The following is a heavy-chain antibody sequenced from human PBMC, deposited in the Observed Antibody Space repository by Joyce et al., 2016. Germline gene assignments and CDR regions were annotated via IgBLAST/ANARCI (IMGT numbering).Heavy chain of an antibody. J-gene: IGHJ3*01. CDR3: ARGKAFDV. V-gene: IGHV3-7*01. Sequence: EVQLVESGGGLVQPGGSLRLSWAASGFTFSGNSMSWLRQAPGGGLEWVANIKPDGSAVYYLDSVKGRFTVSRDNARSLVHLQMVSLRVEDTALYYCARGKAFDVWGQGTMVTVSS. CDR2: IKPDGSAV. CDR1: GFTFSGNS.